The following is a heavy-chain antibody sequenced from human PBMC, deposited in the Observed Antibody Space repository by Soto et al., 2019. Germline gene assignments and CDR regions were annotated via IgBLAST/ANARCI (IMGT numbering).Heavy chain of an antibody. CDR1: GFTFTSSA. CDR2: IVVGSGNT. J-gene: IGHJ3*02. CDR3: AADRSFGYYDSSGYLPTDAFDI. V-gene: IGHV1-58*01. Sequence: SVKVSCKASGFTFTSSAVQWVRQARGQRLEWIGWIVVGSGNTNYAQKFQERVTITRDMSTSTAYMELSSLRSEDTAVYYCAADRSFGYYDSSGYLPTDAFDIWGQGTMVTVSS. D-gene: IGHD3-22*01.